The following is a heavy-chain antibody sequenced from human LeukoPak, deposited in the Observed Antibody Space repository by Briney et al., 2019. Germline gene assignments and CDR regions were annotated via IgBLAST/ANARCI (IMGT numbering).Heavy chain of an antibody. J-gene: IGHJ4*02. CDR2: IYTSRST. Sequence: QAQLRVSGQGLVKYYIPLSLCDTVLRDFLRQGQELRVYAQQPPGRGAQWFVRIYTSRSTTYNPSLKSRVTISVDTSKNQFSLKLSSVTAADTAVYYCARGTFGGVIFDYWGQGTLVTVSS. D-gene: IGHD3-16*01. V-gene: IGHV4-61*02. CDR1: RDFLRQGQEL. CDR3: ARGTFGGVIFDY.